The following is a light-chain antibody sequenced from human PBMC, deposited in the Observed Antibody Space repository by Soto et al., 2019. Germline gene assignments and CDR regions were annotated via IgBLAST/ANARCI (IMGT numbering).Light chain of an antibody. CDR1: QSISTW. Sequence: DIHMTQSPSTLSASVGDRVTLTCRASQSISTWLAWYQQKPGKAPKLLIYKASTLESGVPSHFSGSGSGTEFTLTISSLQPDDFATYYCQQYSSYSWTFGQGTKVDNK. CDR3: QQYSSYSWT. V-gene: IGKV1-5*03. J-gene: IGKJ1*01. CDR2: KAS.